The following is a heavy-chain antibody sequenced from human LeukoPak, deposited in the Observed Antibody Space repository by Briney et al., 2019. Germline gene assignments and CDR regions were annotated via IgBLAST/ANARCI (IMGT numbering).Heavy chain of an antibody. Sequence: SETLSLTCTVSGGSISSYYWSCIRQPPGKGLEWIGYIYYIRSTNYNPSLKSRVTISVDTSKNQFYLKLSSVNAAETAVYYCAREYYYDSSGYPWFDPWGQGTLVTVSS. V-gene: IGHV4-59*01. CDR3: AREYYYDSSGYPWFDP. D-gene: IGHD3-22*01. J-gene: IGHJ5*02. CDR2: IYYIRST. CDR1: GGSISSYY.